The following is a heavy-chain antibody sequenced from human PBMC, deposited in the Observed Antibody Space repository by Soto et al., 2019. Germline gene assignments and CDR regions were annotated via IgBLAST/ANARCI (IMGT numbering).Heavy chain of an antibody. V-gene: IGHV3-48*01. CDR2: ISSSSSTI. J-gene: IGHJ4*02. Sequence: EVQLVESGGGLVQPGGSLRLSCAASGFTFSSYSMNWVRQAPGKGLEWVSYISSSSSTIYYADSVKGRFTISRDNAKKSLYLQMSSLRAEDTAVYYCARDPIFCGGSYPYYFDYWGQGTLVTVSS. CDR3: ARDPIFCGGSYPYYFDY. CDR1: GFTFSSYS. D-gene: IGHD1-26*01.